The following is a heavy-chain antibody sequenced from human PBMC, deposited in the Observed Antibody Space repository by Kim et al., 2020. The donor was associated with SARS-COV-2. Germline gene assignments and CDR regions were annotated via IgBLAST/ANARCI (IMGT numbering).Heavy chain of an antibody. CDR2: IVVGSGNT. D-gene: IGHD5-18*01. Sequence: SVKVSCKASGFTFTSSAVQWVRQARGQRLEWIGWIVVGSGNTNYAQKFQERVTITRDMSTSTAYMELSSLRSEDTAVYYCAAALTGWIQLSSQNDWFDPWGQGTLVTVSS. CDR3: AAALTGWIQLSSQNDWFDP. CDR1: GFTFTSSA. J-gene: IGHJ5*02. V-gene: IGHV1-58*01.